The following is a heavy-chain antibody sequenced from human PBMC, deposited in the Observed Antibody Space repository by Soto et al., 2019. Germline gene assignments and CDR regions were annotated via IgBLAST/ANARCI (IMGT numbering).Heavy chain of an antibody. CDR2: ISGSGGST. V-gene: IGHV3-23*01. D-gene: IGHD2-2*01. J-gene: IGHJ6*02. CDR1: GFTFSSYA. Sequence: GGSLRLSCAASGFTFSSYAMSRVRQAPGKGLEWVSAISGSGGSTYYADSVKGRFTISRDNSKNTLYLQMNSLRAEDTAVYYCAKAKRGGGSCSSTSCSYYYYGMDVWGQGTTVTVSS. CDR3: AKAKRGGGSCSSTSCSYYYYGMDV.